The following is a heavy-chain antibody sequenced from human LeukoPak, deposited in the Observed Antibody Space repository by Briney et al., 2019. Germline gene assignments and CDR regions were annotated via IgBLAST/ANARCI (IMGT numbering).Heavy chain of an antibody. CDR2: VSWNSGSI. CDR3: AKGLVYSSGWYYFDY. D-gene: IGHD6-19*01. J-gene: IGHJ4*02. Sequence: GRSLRLSCAASGFTFDDYAMHWVRQAPGKGLEWVSGVSWNSGSIGYADSVKGRFTISRDNAKNSLYLQMNSLRAEDTALYYCAKGLVYSSGWYYFDYWGQGTLVTVSS. V-gene: IGHV3-9*01. CDR1: GFTFDDYA.